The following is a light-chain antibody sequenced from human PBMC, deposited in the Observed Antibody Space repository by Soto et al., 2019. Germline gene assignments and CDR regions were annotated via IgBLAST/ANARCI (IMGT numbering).Light chain of an antibody. J-gene: IGLJ2*01. Sequence: QSVLTQPPSASGTPGQRVTISCSGSSSNIGSNTVNWYQQLPGTAPKLLIYSNNQRRSGVPDRVSGSKSGTSASLAISVLQSEDAADYYCAAWDDSLNGPVFGGGTKVTVL. CDR3: AAWDDSLNGPV. V-gene: IGLV1-44*01. CDR1: SSNIGSNT. CDR2: SNN.